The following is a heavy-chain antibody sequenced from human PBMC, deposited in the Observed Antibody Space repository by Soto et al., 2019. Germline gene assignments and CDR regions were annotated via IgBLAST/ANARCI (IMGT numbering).Heavy chain of an antibody. CDR1: GFTFSVYA. J-gene: IGHJ6*02. V-gene: IGHV3-23*01. CDR3: ASLGVGDWANYYYYYGMDV. D-gene: IGHD2-21*02. CDR2: VTANGGST. Sequence: EEQLLESGGGFVQPGGSLRLSCAATGFTFSVYAMTWVRQAPGKGLEWVSAVTANGGSTYSADSVKGRFTISRDNSKNTLFLQMNSLRAEDTAVYYCASLGVGDWANYYYYYGMDVWGQGTTVTVSS.